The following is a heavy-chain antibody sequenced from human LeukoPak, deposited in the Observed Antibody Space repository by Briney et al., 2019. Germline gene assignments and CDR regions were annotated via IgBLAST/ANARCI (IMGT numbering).Heavy chain of an antibody. J-gene: IGHJ5*02. CDR1: GFTFSSYA. CDR3: ASSCTSCYVQLTDNWFDP. Sequence: PGRSLRLSCAASGFTFSSYAMHWVRQAPDKGLEWVAVISYDGSNKYYADSVKGRFTISRDNSKNTLYLQMNSLRAEDTAVYYCASSCTSCYVQLTDNWFDPWGQGTLVTVSS. V-gene: IGHV3-30*04. CDR2: ISYDGSNK. D-gene: IGHD2-2*01.